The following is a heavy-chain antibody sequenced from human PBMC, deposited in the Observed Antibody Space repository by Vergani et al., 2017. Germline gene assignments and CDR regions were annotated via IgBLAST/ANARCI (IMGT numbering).Heavy chain of an antibody. V-gene: IGHV4-59*01. CDR2: IHHSGAT. J-gene: IGHJ5*02. CDR3: AGGTHSWQRADR. D-gene: IGHD6-13*01. CDR1: GGSITNNF. Sequence: QVQLQESGPGLVKPSETLSLTCTVSGGSITNNFWSWIRRPPGKGLEWIGYIHHSGATNSKSSLRSRVSISVDTSKSQFSLRLTSVTAADSAIYYCAGGTHSWQRADRWGQGLLVSVSS.